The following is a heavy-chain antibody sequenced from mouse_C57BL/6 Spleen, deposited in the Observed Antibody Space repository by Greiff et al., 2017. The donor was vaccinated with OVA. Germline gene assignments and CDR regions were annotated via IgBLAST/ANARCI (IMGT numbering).Heavy chain of an antibody. CDR1: GFTFSDYY. V-gene: IGHV5-16*01. Sequence: EVQLVESEGGLVQPGSSMKLSCTASGFTFSDYYMAWVRQVPEKGLEWVANINYDGSSTYYLDSLKSRFIISRDNEKNILYLQMSSLKSEDTATYYCARDQLGFDYWGQGTTLTVSS. D-gene: IGHD4-1*02. CDR3: ARDQLGFDY. J-gene: IGHJ2*01. CDR2: INYDGSST.